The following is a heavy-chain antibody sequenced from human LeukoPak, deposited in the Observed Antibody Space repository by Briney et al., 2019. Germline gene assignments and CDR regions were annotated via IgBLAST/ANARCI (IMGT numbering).Heavy chain of an antibody. CDR2: ISGSGGST. D-gene: IGHD5-18*01. CDR3: AKEKLVDTAMVASFDY. Sequence: PGGSLRLSCAASGFTFSSYAMSWVRQAPGKGLEWVSAISGSGGSTYYADSVKGRFTISRDNSKNTLYLQMNSLRAEDTAVYYCAKEKLVDTAMVASFDYWGQGTLVTVSS. V-gene: IGHV3-23*01. J-gene: IGHJ4*02. CDR1: GFTFSSYA.